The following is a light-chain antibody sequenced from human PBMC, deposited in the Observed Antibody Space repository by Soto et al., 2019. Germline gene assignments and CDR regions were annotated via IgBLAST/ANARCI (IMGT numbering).Light chain of an antibody. CDR2: DAS. CDR1: QSVSRY. CDR3: QQRSTWPVT. J-gene: IGKJ3*01. V-gene: IGKV3-11*01. Sequence: EIVLTQSPATLSLSPGERATLSCRASQSVSRYLAWYQQKPGPGPRLLIYDASNRATGIPARFSGSGSGTDFTLTISSLEPEDFAVYYCQQRSTWPVTFGPGTKVDIK.